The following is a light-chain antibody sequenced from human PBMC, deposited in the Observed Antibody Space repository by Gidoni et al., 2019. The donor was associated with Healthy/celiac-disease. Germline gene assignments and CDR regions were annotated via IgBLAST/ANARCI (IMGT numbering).Light chain of an antibody. CDR1: QIVSSS. CDR3: QQRSNWPPWT. CDR2: DAS. V-gene: IGKV3-11*01. Sequence: EMVLTQSPATLSLSPGERATLTCRASQIVSSSLAWYQQKPGQAPRLLIYDASNRATGIPARFSGSGSGTDFTLTISSLEPEDFAVYYCQQRSNWPPWTFGQGTKVEIK. J-gene: IGKJ1*01.